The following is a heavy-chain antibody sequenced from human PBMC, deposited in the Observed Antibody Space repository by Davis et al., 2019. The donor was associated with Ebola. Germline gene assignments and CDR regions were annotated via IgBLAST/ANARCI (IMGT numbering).Heavy chain of an antibody. J-gene: IGHJ4*02. CDR2: IYYSGST. CDR1: GGSVSSGGYY. CDR3: ARTLVESVLVPAAPNYFDY. Sequence: MPSETLSLTCTVSGGSVSSGGYYWNWIRQPPGKGLEWIGYIYYSGSTDYSPSLKSRVTISVDTSKNQFSLKLSSVTAADTAVYYCARTLVESVLVPAAPNYFDYWGQGTLVTVSS. D-gene: IGHD2-2*01. V-gene: IGHV4-61*08.